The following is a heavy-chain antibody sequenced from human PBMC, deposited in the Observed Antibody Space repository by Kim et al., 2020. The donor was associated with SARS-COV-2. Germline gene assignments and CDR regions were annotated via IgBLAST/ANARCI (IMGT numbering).Heavy chain of an antibody. D-gene: IGHD3-22*01. CDR3: ARGEVYYDSSGYYLGWYYYGMDV. CDR2: INHSGST. Sequence: SETLSLTCAVYGGSFSGYYWSWIRQPPGKGLEWIGEINHSGSTNYNPSLKSRVTISVDTSKNQFSLKLSSVTAADTAVYYCARGEVYYDSSGYYLGWYYYGMDVWGQGTTVTVSS. V-gene: IGHV4-34*01. J-gene: IGHJ6*02. CDR1: GGSFSGYY.